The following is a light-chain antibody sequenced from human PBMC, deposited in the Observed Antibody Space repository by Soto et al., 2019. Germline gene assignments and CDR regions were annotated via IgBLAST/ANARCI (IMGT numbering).Light chain of an antibody. Sequence: QSALTQPASVSGSPGQSITISCTGTSSDVGAYNHVSWYQQHPGKVPKVMIYEVNNRPSGVSNRFSASKSGNTASLTISGLQAEDEATYYCSSFTSGGTLVFGGGTKLTVL. V-gene: IGLV2-14*03. CDR3: SSFTSGGTLV. J-gene: IGLJ3*02. CDR1: SSDVGAYNH. CDR2: EVN.